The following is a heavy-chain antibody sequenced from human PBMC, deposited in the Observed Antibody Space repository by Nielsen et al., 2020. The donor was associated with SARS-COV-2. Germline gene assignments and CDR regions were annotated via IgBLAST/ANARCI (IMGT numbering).Heavy chain of an antibody. CDR3: ARAKFYDSGVDP. V-gene: IGHV3-74*01. Sequence: GRSLRPSCAASGFTFGSFWMHWVRQAPGKGLVWVSRINSDGRTTTYADSVKGRFTISRDNAKNTLYLQMNSLRAEDTAVYYCARAKFYDSGVDPWGQGTLVTVSS. CDR2: INSDGRTT. D-gene: IGHD5/OR15-5a*01. CDR1: GFTFGSFW. J-gene: IGHJ5*02.